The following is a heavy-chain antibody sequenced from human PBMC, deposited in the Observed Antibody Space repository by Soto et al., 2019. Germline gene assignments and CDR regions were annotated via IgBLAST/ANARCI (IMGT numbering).Heavy chain of an antibody. CDR1: GFTFTDYA. Sequence: GGSLRLSCAASGFTFTDYALSWVRQAPGKGLEWVATISGIGGSTYLADSVKGRLSISRDNSKNTVSLLMNSLRAEDTAVYFCARGSSGYISSWYYFEYWGRGTPVTVSS. CDR3: ARGSSGYISSWYYFEY. V-gene: IGHV3-23*01. J-gene: IGHJ4*02. D-gene: IGHD6-13*01. CDR2: ISGIGGST.